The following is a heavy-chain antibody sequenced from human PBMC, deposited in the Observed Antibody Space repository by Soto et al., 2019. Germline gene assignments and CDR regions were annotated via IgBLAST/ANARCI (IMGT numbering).Heavy chain of an antibody. V-gene: IGHV3-23*04. D-gene: IGHD4-17*01. J-gene: IGHJ3*01. CDR1: GLSFDNYA. CDR2: ITGNGAVK. Sequence: EVQFVESGGGVVRPGGSLRLSCVASGLSFDNYAMPWVRQSPGKGLEWLAGITGNGAVKSYTDSVRGRFTISRDNSKNNMYLQMDSLRADDTAVYYCGKEPNGEDFGTFDCWGQGTMVTVSS. CDR3: GKEPNGEDFGTFDC.